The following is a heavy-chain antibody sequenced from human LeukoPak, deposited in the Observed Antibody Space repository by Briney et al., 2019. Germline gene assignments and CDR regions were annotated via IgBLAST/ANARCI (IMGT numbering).Heavy chain of an antibody. CDR3: ARGTGNYYGY. V-gene: IGHV3-74*01. CDR1: GFTFSDYW. Sequence: PGGSLRLPCAASGFTFSDYWMHWVRQAPRKGLVWVSRIKSDGSSTSYADSVKGRFTITRDSAKNTLYLQMNSLRAEDTAVYYCARGTGNYYGYWGQGTLVTVSS. CDR2: IKSDGSST. J-gene: IGHJ4*02. D-gene: IGHD3/OR15-3a*01.